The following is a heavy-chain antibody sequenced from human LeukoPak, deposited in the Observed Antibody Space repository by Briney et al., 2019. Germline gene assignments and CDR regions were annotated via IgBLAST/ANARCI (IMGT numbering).Heavy chain of an antibody. D-gene: IGHD6-13*01. J-gene: IGHJ4*02. Sequence: GGSLRLSCAASGFTVSSNYMSWVRQAPGKGLECVSVIYGNNSTYYADSVKGRFTISRDNSKNTLYLQMNSLRAEDTAVYYCARENVTAAGTVGYWGQGTLVTVSS. CDR3: ARENVTAAGTVGY. V-gene: IGHV3-53*01. CDR1: GFTVSSNY. CDR2: IYGNNST.